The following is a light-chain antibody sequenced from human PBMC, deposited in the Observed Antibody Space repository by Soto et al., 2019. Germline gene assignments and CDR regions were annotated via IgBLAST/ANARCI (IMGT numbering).Light chain of an antibody. CDR3: QLYNSYLWT. J-gene: IGKJ1*01. CDR2: DAS. Sequence: DIQMTQSPSTLSASVGDRVTITCRASQTISSWLAWYQQKPGKAPKLLIYDASSLQSGVPSRFSGSGSGTDFTLTISSLQPDDFAAYYCQLYNSYLWTFGQGTRVEIK. CDR1: QTISSW. V-gene: IGKV1-5*01.